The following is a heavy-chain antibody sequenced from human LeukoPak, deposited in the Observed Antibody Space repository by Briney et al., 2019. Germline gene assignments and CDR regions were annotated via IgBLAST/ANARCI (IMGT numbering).Heavy chain of an antibody. Sequence: GASVKVSCKTSGCTFTAYHMHWVRQAPGQGLEFVGWIYPPTGGTVLAGKFQGRVTMTRDTSIAAAYMELSGLTFDDTAVYYCVRENWYYDHWGQGTLVTVSS. D-gene: IGHD3-16*01. V-gene: IGHV1-2*02. CDR2: IYPPTGGT. J-gene: IGHJ4*02. CDR3: VRENWYYDH. CDR1: GCTFTAYH.